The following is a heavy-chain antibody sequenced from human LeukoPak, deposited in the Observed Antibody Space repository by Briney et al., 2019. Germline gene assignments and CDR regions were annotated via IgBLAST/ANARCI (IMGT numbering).Heavy chain of an antibody. Sequence: ASVKVSCKASGYNFISYYMHWVRQAPGQGLEWMGIINPSGGSTSYAQKFQDRVTMTRDTSTSTVYMELSSLKSEDTAVYYCAREDVVLVDAVRYYYYGMDVWGQATTVTLSS. V-gene: IGHV1-46*01. CDR1: GYNFISYY. CDR2: INPSGGST. CDR3: AREDVVLVDAVRYYYYGMDV. J-gene: IGHJ6*02. D-gene: IGHD2-8*01.